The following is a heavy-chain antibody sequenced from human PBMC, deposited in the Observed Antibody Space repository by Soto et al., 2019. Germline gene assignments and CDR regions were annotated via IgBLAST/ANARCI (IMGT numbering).Heavy chain of an antibody. CDR2: IDPNSGDT. D-gene: IGHD4-17*01. CDR1: GYTFTDYY. Sequence: QVQLLQSGAEVKKPGASVKVSCKTSGYTFTDYYIHWVRQAPGQGLEWMGWIDPNSGDTNSAQKFQGWVTMTRDTSITTACMELSRLRFNDTAVYFCATWVDSGDYEGFEYWGQGTLVTVSS. CDR3: ATWVDSGDYEGFEY. J-gene: IGHJ4*02. V-gene: IGHV1-2*04.